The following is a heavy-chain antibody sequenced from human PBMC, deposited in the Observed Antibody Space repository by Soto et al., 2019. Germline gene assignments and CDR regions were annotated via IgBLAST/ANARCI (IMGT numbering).Heavy chain of an antibody. J-gene: IGHJ4*02. Sequence: GGSLRLSCAASGFTFSSYWMHWVRQAPGKGLVWVSRINSDGSSTSYADSAKGRFTISRDNAKNTVYLQMNSLRAEDTAVYYCARTSLVVPAATREDYWGQGTLVTVSS. CDR2: INSDGSST. V-gene: IGHV3-74*01. CDR3: ARTSLVVPAATREDY. D-gene: IGHD2-15*01. CDR1: GFTFSSYW.